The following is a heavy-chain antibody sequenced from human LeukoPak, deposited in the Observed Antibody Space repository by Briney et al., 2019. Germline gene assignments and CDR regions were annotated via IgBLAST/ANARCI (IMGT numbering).Heavy chain of an antibody. CDR2: IYYGGST. Sequence: PSETLSLTCGVSGGSISSSSYYWGWIRQPPGKGLELIGNIYYGGSTYYNPSLKSRVTISVDTSKNQFSLKLSSVTAADTTVYYCAAGSAWFRRIDYWGQGTLVTVSS. J-gene: IGHJ4*02. V-gene: IGHV4-39*01. CDR1: GGSISSSSYY. CDR3: AAGSAWFRRIDY. D-gene: IGHD6-19*01.